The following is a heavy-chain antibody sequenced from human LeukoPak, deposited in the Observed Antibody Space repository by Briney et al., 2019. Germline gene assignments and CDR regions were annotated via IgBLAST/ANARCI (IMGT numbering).Heavy chain of an antibody. V-gene: IGHV4-59*01. Sequence: NTSETLSLTCTVSGGSISSYYWSWIRQPPGKGLEWIGYIYYSGSTNYNPSLKSRVTISVDTSKNQFSLKLSSVTAADTAVYYCARKNDFWSGLVYWGQGTLVTVSS. J-gene: IGHJ4*02. D-gene: IGHD3-3*01. CDR3: ARKNDFWSGLVY. CDR1: GGSISSYY. CDR2: IYYSGST.